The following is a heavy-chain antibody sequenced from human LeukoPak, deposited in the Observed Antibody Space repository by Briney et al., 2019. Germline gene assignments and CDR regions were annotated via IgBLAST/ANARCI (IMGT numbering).Heavy chain of an antibody. D-gene: IGHD3-10*01. Sequence: SETLSLTCAVSGASMSSYYWSWIRQFAGKGLEWIGRISTSGSTSYNPSLKSRVTMSVDTSKNQFSLILTSVTAADTAVYYCARGPSGYYGMDVWGQGTTVTVSS. CDR3: ARGPSGYYGMDV. CDR2: ISTSGST. V-gene: IGHV4-4*07. CDR1: GASMSSYY. J-gene: IGHJ6*02.